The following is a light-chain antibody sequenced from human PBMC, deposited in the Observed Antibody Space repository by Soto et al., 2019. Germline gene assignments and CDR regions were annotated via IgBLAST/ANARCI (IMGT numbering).Light chain of an antibody. CDR2: GAA. CDR1: QSVSNNY. V-gene: IGKV3-20*01. CDR3: QQYAASPRT. Sequence: EVVLTQSPGTLSLSPRERATLSCRASQSVSNNYLAWYQHTPGQAPRLLIYGAANRAPGIPDRFSGSGSGPDFTLTISRLEPDDFAVYYGQQYAASPRTFGQGTLVEVK. J-gene: IGKJ1*01.